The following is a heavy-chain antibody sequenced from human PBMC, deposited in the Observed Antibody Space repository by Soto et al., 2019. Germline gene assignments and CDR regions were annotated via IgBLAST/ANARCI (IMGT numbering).Heavy chain of an antibody. J-gene: IGHJ5*02. CDR1: GGSISSGGYY. CDR3: ARDSLTTGGWFDP. V-gene: IGHV4-31*03. Sequence: SETLSLTCTVSGGSISSGGYYWSWIRQHPGKGLEWIGYIYYSGSTYYNPSLKSRVTISVDTSKNQFSLKLSPVTAADTAVYYCARDSLTTGGWFDPWGQGTLVTVSS. CDR2: IYYSGST. D-gene: IGHD4-17*01.